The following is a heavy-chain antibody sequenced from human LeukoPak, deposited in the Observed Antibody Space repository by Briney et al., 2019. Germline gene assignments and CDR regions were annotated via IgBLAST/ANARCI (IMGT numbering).Heavy chain of an antibody. Sequence: SETLSLTCTVSGGSISSYYWSWIRQPPGKGLEWIGYIYYSGSTNYNPSLKSRVTISVDTSKNQFSLKLSSVTAADTAVYYCAREIKDYYESPRDLDYWGQGTLVTVSS. CDR3: AREIKDYYESPRDLDY. CDR1: GGSISSYY. J-gene: IGHJ4*02. D-gene: IGHD3-22*01. V-gene: IGHV4-59*01. CDR2: IYYSGST.